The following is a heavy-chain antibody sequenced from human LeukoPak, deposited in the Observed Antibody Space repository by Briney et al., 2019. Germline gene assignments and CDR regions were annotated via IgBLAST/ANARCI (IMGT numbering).Heavy chain of an antibody. CDR3: ARDLLPNYYDSSGPPDY. D-gene: IGHD3-22*01. J-gene: IGHJ4*02. V-gene: IGHV3-21*01. CDR2: ISSSRTYI. CDR1: GFTLSSYS. Sequence: PGGSLRLSCAASGFTLSSYSLNWVRQAPGKGLEWVSSISSSRTYIYYADSVKGRFTISRDNAKNSLYLQMNSLRAEDTAVYYCARDLLPNYYDSSGPPDYWGQGTLVTVSS.